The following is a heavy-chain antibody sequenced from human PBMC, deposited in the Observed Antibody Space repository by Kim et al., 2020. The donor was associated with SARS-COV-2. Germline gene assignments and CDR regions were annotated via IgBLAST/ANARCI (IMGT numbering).Heavy chain of an antibody. CDR2: IISSSSYI. CDR1: GFTFSSYS. D-gene: IGHD3-3*01. Sequence: GGSLRLSCAASGFTFSSYSMNWVRQAPGMGLEWVSSIISSSSYIYYADSVKGRFTISRDNAKNSLYLQMNSLRAEDTAVYYWARGPGGTIFGVVIIALSCMDVWGQGTTVTVSS. CDR3: ARGPGGTIFGVVIIALSCMDV. J-gene: IGHJ6*02. V-gene: IGHV3-21*01.